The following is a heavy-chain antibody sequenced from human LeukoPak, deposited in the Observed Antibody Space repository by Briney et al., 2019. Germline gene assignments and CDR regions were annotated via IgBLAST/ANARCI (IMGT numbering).Heavy chain of an antibody. CDR2: IYWNDDN. CDR3: AHTDRTVAATGSLAVRWFDP. Sequence: SGPTLVKPTQTLTLTCTFSGFSLSTTGVGVAWIRQPPGKALEWLAIIYWNDDNSYNPSLKRRLTITKDISKNQVVLTMTNMDPVDTATYYCAHTDRTVAATGSLAVRWFDPWGQGTLVTVSS. D-gene: IGHD2-15*01. CDR1: GFSLSTTGVG. V-gene: IGHV2-5*01. J-gene: IGHJ5*02.